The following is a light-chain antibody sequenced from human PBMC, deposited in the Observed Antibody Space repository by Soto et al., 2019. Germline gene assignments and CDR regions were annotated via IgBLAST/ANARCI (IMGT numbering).Light chain of an antibody. CDR2: DAS. Sequence: EIVLTQSPATLSLSPLERATLSFMASQSVSSYLAWYQQKPGQAPRLLIYDASNRATGIPARFSGSGSGTDFTLTISSLEPEDFAVYYCQQRSNWLTFGGGTKVDIK. J-gene: IGKJ4*01. CDR1: QSVSSY. CDR3: QQRSNWLT. V-gene: IGKV3-11*01.